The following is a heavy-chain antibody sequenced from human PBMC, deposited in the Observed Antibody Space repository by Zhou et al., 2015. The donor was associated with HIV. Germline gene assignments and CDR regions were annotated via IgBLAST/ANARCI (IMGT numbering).Heavy chain of an antibody. CDR3: ARGGSKYYYDSSGYSDAFDI. CDR1: GYTFTSYY. V-gene: IGHV1-46*01. D-gene: IGHD3-22*01. Sequence: QVQLVQSGAEVKKPGASVKVSCKASGYTFTSYYMHWVRQAPGQGLEWMGIINPSGGSTSYAQKFQGRVTMTRDTSTSTVYMELSSLRSEDTAVYYCARGGSKYYYDSSGYSDAFDIWGQGTMVTVSS. J-gene: IGHJ3*02. CDR2: INPSGGST.